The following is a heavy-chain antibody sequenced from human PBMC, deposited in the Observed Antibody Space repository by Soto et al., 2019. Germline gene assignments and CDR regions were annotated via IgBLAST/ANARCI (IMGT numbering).Heavy chain of an antibody. Sequence: SETLSLTCTVSGGSISSSSYYWGWIRQPPGKGLEWIGSIYYSGSTYYNPSLKSRVTISVDTSKNQFSLKLISVTAADTAVYYCARLLSIVGAKGYWYFDLWGRGTLVTVS. CDR3: ARLLSIVGAKGYWYFDL. V-gene: IGHV4-39*01. J-gene: IGHJ2*01. CDR2: IYYSGST. CDR1: GGSISSSSYY. D-gene: IGHD1-26*01.